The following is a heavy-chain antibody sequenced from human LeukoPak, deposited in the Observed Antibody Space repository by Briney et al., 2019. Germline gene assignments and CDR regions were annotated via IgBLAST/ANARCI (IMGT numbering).Heavy chain of an antibody. CDR2: IYTSGST. CDR1: GGSISSYY. D-gene: IGHD6-13*01. V-gene: IGHV4-4*07. J-gene: IGHJ6*02. Sequence: SETLSLTCTVSGGSISSYYWSWIRQPAGKGLEWIGRIYTSGSTNYNPSLKSRVTISVDTSKNQLSLKLSSVTAADTAVYYCARGRLASSSWYLSYGMDVWGQGTTVTVSS. CDR3: ARGRLASSSWYLSYGMDV.